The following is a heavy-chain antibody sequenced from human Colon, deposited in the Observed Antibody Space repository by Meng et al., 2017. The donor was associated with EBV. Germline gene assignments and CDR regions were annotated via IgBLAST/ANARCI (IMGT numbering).Heavy chain of an antibody. V-gene: IGHV7-4-1*02. J-gene: IGHJ5*02. CDR2: IDTNTGNP. Sequence: QVQLVRSGGEVKKPGASVKVSCKTSGYTFTNYGITWVRQAPGQGLEWMGWIDTNTGNPTYAQGFTGRFVFSLDTSVSTAYLQITSLKADDSAVYYCARSFGGGSCYPWGQGTLVTVSS. D-gene: IGHD2-15*01. CDR1: GYTFTNYG. CDR3: ARSFGGGSCYP.